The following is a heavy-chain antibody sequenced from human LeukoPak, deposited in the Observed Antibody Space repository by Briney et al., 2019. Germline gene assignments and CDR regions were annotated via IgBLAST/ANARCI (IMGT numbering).Heavy chain of an antibody. D-gene: IGHD4-11*01. CDR2: INHSGST. V-gene: IGHV4-34*01. J-gene: IGHJ4*02. CDR1: GGSFSGYY. CDR3: ARAVTTVILFDY. Sequence: SETLSLTCTVSGGSFSGYYWSWIRQPPGKGLEWIGEINHSGSTNYNPSLKSRVTISVDTSKNQFSLKLSSVTAADTAVYYCARAVTTVILFDYWGQGTLVTVSS.